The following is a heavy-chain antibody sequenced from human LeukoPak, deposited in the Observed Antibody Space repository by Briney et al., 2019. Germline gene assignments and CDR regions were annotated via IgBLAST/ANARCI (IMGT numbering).Heavy chain of an antibody. J-gene: IGHJ5*02. V-gene: IGHV4-59*12. CDR1: GGSISSYY. D-gene: IGHD3-10*01. CDR3: ARKPFRRGFGNNWFDP. Sequence: PSETLSLTCTVSGGSISSYYWSWIRQPPGKGLEWIGYIYYTGSTNYNPSLKSRATISVDTSKNQFSLKLSSVTAADTAVYYCARKPFRRGFGNNWFDPWGQGTLVTVSS. CDR2: IYYTGST.